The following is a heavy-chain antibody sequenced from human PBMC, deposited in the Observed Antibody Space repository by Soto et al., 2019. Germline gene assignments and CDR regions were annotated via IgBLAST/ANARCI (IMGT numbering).Heavy chain of an antibody. CDR2: ISGSGGST. Sequence: EVQLLESGGGLVQPGGSLRLSCAASGFTFSSYAMSWVRQAPGKGLEWVSAISGSGGSTYYADSVKGRFTISRDNYKNTLYLQVNSLRAEDTAVYDCAKVGGVVVPAGKGVDSWGQGTLVTVSS. CDR1: GFTFSSYA. J-gene: IGHJ4*02. D-gene: IGHD2-2*01. CDR3: AKVGGVVVPAGKGVDS. V-gene: IGHV3-23*01.